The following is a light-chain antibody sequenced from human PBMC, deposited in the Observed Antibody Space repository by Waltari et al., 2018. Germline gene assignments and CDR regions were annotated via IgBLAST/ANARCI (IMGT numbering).Light chain of an antibody. V-gene: IGLV1-47*01. Sequence: QSVVTQPPSASGTPGQRVTISCSGSSSHIGRNYVFWSPQLPGTAPRLLIYRNDQRPSGVPERFSGSKSGTSASLAINGLRSEDEADYYCAAWDGGLKVRLFGGGTKLTVL. CDR1: SSHIGRNY. CDR3: AAWDGGLKVRL. J-gene: IGLJ3*02. CDR2: RND.